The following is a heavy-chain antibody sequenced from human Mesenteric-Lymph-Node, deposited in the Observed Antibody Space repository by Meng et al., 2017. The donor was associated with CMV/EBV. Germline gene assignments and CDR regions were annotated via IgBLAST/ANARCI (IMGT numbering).Heavy chain of an antibody. V-gene: IGHV3-48*04. Sequence: GESLKISCAASGFTFSSYSMNWVRQAPGKGLEWVSYISSSSSTIYYADSVKGRFTISRDNAKNSLYLQMNSLRAEDTAVYYCARGPIDYDSSGYYSAYGMDVWGQGTTVTVSS. CDR2: ISSSSSTI. D-gene: IGHD3-22*01. CDR1: GFTFSSYS. J-gene: IGHJ6*02. CDR3: ARGPIDYDSSGYYSAYGMDV.